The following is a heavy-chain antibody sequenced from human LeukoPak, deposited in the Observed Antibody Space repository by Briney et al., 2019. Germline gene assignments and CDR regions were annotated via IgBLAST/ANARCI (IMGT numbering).Heavy chain of an antibody. Sequence: PGGSLRLSCAASGFTFSSYGMHWVRQAPGKGLEWVAVIWYDGSNKYYADSVKGRFTISRGNSKNTLYLQMNSLRAEDTAVYYCATDLRWLPDYRGQGTLVTVSS. CDR1: GFTFSSYG. V-gene: IGHV3-33*01. D-gene: IGHD5-24*01. CDR3: ATDLRWLPDY. J-gene: IGHJ4*02. CDR2: IWYDGSNK.